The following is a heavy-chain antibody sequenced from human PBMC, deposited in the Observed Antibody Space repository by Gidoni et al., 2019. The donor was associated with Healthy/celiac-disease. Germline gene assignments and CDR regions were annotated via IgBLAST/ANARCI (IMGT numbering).Heavy chain of an antibody. J-gene: IGHJ6*02. CDR2: IKKDGREK. D-gene: IGHD6-19*01. CDR1: GFTFSSYW. V-gene: IGHV3-7*01. CDR3: ARGQPDSSGWYFLYYYYGMDV. Sequence: DVQLMESGGGLVQPGGSLSVSFAADGFTFSSYWMSLVRQAPGKGLEWVANIKKDGREKYYVDSVKGRFTISRDNAKNSLYLQMNSLRAEDTAVYYCARGQPDSSGWYFLYYYYGMDVWGQGTTVTVSS.